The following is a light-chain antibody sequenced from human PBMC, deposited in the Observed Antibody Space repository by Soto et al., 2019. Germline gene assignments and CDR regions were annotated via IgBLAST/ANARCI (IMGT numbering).Light chain of an antibody. CDR3: CSYAGSSTVV. V-gene: IGLV1-40*01. CDR2: EGS. CDR1: SSNIGAPYD. Sequence: QSVLTQPPSVSGAPGQTVVISCSGSSSNIGAPYDVNWYRQIPGTAPKLMIYEGSKRPSGVSNRFSGSKSGNTASLTISGLQAEDEADYYCCSYAGSSTVVFGGGTKLTVL. J-gene: IGLJ2*01.